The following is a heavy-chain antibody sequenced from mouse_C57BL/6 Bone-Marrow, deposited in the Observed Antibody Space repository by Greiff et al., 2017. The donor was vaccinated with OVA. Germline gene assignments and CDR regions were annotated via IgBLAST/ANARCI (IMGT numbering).Heavy chain of an antibody. CDR1: GYTFTSYG. CDR3: ARFVPWFAY. V-gene: IGHV1-81*01. J-gene: IGHJ3*01. Sequence: VKLQQSGAELARPGASVKLSCTASGYTFTSYGISWVKQRTGQGLEWIGEIYPRSGNTYYNEKFKGKATLTADKSSTTAYMELRSLTSADSAVYFCARFVPWFAYWGQGTLVTVSA. CDR2: IYPRSGNT.